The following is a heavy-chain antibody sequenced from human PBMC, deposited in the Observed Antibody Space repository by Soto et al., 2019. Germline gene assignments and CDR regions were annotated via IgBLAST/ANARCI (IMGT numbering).Heavy chain of an antibody. CDR1: GFSLTTRGVG. D-gene: IGHD3-10*01. J-gene: IGHJ5*02. Sequence: QITLKESGPTLVKPTQTLTLTCTFSGFSLTTRGVGVGWIRQPPGKALECLALMYWDDDKRYSPSLQSRLSITKDTSKNQVVLTMTNMDPVDTATYYCAHIPSYYQYDWFDPRGQGTLVTVSS. CDR3: AHIPSYYQYDWFDP. CDR2: MYWDDDK. V-gene: IGHV2-5*02.